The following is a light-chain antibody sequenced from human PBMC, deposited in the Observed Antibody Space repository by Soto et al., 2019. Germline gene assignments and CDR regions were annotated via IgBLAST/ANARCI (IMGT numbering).Light chain of an antibody. CDR1: QTISSW. CDR3: LQDYNYPRA. Sequence: IQMTQSPSTLSGSVGDRVTITCRASQTISSWLAWYRQKPGKAPKLLIYAASSLQSGVPSRFSGSASGTDFTLTISSLQPEDFATYYCLQDYNYPRAFGQGTKVDIK. V-gene: IGKV1-6*01. J-gene: IGKJ1*01. CDR2: AAS.